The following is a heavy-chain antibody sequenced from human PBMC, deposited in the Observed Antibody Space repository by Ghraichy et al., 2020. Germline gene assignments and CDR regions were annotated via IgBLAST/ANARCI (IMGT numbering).Heavy chain of an antibody. CDR2: IKSETDGGTA. J-gene: IGHJ6*02. CDR3: TTDSHSVRHGRMIAGMVIRPEYYYYDGMDD. V-gene: IGHV3-15*01. CDR1: GFTFPNTW. D-gene: IGHD3/OR15-3a*01. Sequence: GESLNISCAASGFTFPNTWMSWVRQAPGKGLEWVGRIKSETDGGTADYAAPVKGRFTISRDDSKGTLFLQMNSLRTADTAVYYCTTDSHSVRHGRMIAGMVIRPEYYYYDGMDDWGQGTTVTVSS.